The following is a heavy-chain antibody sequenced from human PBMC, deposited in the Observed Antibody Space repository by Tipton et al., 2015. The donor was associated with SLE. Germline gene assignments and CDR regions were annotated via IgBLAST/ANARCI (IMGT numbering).Heavy chain of an antibody. J-gene: IGHJ3*02. V-gene: IGHV4-59*12. CDR3: VRELDTFDI. Sequence: TLSLTCTVSGGSISSYYWSWIRQPPGKGLEWIGYIYYSGSTNYNPSLKSRVTMSVDTSRNQFSLKLSSVTAADTAVYYCVRELDTFDIWGQGTMVTVSS. CDR1: GGSISSYY. CDR2: IYYSGST.